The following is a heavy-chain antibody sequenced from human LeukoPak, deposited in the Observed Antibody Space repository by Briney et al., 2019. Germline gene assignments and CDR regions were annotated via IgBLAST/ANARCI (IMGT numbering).Heavy chain of an antibody. J-gene: IGHJ4*02. CDR2: ISGSGGST. Sequence: GGSLRLSCAASGFTFSSYATSWVRQAPGKGLEWVSAISGSGGSTYYADSVKGRFTISRDNSKNTLYLQMNSLRAEDTAVYYCAKDRTPYYYDSSGYYTGGYWGQGTLVIVSS. V-gene: IGHV3-23*01. CDR3: AKDRTPYYYDSSGYYTGGY. CDR1: GFTFSSYA. D-gene: IGHD3-22*01.